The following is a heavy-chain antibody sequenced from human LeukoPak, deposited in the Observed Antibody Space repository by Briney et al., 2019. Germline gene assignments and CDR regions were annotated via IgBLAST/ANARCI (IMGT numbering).Heavy chain of an antibody. CDR1: GFTFSSYA. CDR3: AKDLDDSSGYADY. V-gene: IGHV3-23*01. J-gene: IGHJ4*02. CDR2: ISGSGGST. Sequence: GGSLRLSCAASGFTFSSYAMSWVRQAPGKGLEWVSAISGSGGSTYYADSVKGRFTISRDNSKNTLCLQMNSLRAEDTAVYYCAKDLDDSSGYADYWGQGTLVTVSS. D-gene: IGHD3-22*01.